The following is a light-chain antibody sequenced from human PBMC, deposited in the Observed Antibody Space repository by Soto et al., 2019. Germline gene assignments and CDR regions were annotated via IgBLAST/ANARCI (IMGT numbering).Light chain of an antibody. CDR2: DDA. J-gene: IGLJ1*01. Sequence: SYELPQPPSVSVAPGQTARITCGGEKVENKNVHWYQQKAGQAPVLVVFDDADRPSGIPDRFSGSYSGNTATLTISRVEAGGEADYYCLVWESSSDQYVFGTGTKVTVL. CDR1: KVENKN. CDR3: LVWESSSDQYV. V-gene: IGLV3-21*02.